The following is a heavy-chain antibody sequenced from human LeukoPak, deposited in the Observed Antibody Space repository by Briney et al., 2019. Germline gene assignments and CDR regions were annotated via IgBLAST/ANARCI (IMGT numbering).Heavy chain of an antibody. CDR2: ISADNGNA. Sequence: ASVKVSCKASGYTFTGYYMHWVRQAPGQGLEWMGWISADNGNANYAQKVQGRVTMTTDTSTSTAYMELRSLRSDDTAVYYCARVTYYYDRRGYYIEPVPPDYWGQGTLVTVSS. D-gene: IGHD3-22*01. CDR3: ARVTYYYDRRGYYIEPVPPDY. J-gene: IGHJ4*02. V-gene: IGHV1-18*04. CDR1: GYTFTGYY.